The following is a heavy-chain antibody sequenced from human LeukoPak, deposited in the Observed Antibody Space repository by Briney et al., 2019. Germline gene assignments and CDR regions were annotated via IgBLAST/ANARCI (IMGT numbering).Heavy chain of an antibody. Sequence: SEALSLTCTVSGGSMSNYYWSWIRQPPGKGLDWIGYIYYRGSTNYNPSLKSRVTISLDTSKNQFFLKVTSVTAADTAVYYCARDQTYSGSGIYTYFDYWGQGILVTVSS. D-gene: IGHD3-10*01. CDR2: IYYRGST. CDR1: GGSMSNYY. CDR3: ARDQTYSGSGIYTYFDY. V-gene: IGHV4-59*01. J-gene: IGHJ4*02.